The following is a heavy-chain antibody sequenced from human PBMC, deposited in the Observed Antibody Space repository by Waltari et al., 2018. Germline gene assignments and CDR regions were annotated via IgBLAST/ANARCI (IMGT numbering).Heavy chain of an antibody. CDR2: SNPYCN. Sequence: EVQLVESGGDSVQPGGSLRLSCAASGFTFRTNWMHWVRQAPGKGLVWVARSNPYCNVYADSMKGRFTISRDNAKNTLYLQMNSLRVEDTAVYYCARGWAGMSFCDYWGPGALVIVST. J-gene: IGHJ4*02. D-gene: IGHD6-19*01. V-gene: IGHV3-74*03. CDR1: GFTFRTNW. CDR3: ARGWAGMSFCDY.